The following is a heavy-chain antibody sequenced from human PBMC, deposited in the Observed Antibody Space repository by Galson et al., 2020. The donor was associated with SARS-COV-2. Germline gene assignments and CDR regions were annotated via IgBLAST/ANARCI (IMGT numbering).Heavy chain of an antibody. J-gene: IGHJ4*02. D-gene: IGHD2-15*01. V-gene: IGHV3-30-3*01. Sequence: QAGGSLRLSCVASGFTFSKYAMHWVRQAPGKGLEWVAVISNDGNNKDYADSVKGRFTIARDNSKNTLYLQINSLRDEDTAVYYCARDFGFYCSGGNCYPNYFDYWGQGTLVTVSS. CDR2: ISNDGNNK. CDR3: ARDFGFYCSGGNCYPNYFDY. CDR1: GFTFSKYA.